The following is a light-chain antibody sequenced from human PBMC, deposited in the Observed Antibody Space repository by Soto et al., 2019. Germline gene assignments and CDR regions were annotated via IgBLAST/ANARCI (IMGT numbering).Light chain of an antibody. CDR1: SSDIGSNT. J-gene: IGLJ2*01. CDR3: AAWDDSLSGPV. Sequence: QSVLTQPPSASGTPGQWVTISCSGSSSDIGSNTVHWYQHLPGTAPKLLIYSGNQRPSGVPDRFSGSKSGTSVSLAISGLQSEDEADYYCAAWDDSLSGPVFGGGTKLTVL. V-gene: IGLV1-44*01. CDR2: SGN.